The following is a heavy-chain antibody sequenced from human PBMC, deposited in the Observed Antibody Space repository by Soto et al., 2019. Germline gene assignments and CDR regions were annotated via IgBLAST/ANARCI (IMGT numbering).Heavy chain of an antibody. Sequence: SETLSLTCSVSGDSINSDNYYWGWIRQPPGMGLECIGSIYYRGNTYYNPSLKTRVTISLDKSKSQFSLKLNSVTAADSAVYFCARLEGLATISYYFDYWGQGTLVTVSS. J-gene: IGHJ4*02. V-gene: IGHV4-39*01. CDR1: GDSINSDNYY. CDR2: IYYRGNT. D-gene: IGHD3-9*01. CDR3: ARLEGLATISYYFDY.